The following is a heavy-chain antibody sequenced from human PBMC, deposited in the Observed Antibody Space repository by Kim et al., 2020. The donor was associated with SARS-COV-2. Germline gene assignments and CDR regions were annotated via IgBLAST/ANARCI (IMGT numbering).Heavy chain of an antibody. CDR2: IKQDGSEK. V-gene: IGHV3-7*03. D-gene: IGHD6-19*01. CDR1: GFTFSIYW. CDR3: ARLYSSDWHFDY. Sequence: GGSLRLSCAASGFTFSIYWMSWVRQTPGKGLEWVANIKQDGSEKFYVDSVKGRFTISRNNAKNSLYLQMKSLRAEETAVYYCARLYSSDWHFDYRGQGTLVTVSS. J-gene: IGHJ4*02.